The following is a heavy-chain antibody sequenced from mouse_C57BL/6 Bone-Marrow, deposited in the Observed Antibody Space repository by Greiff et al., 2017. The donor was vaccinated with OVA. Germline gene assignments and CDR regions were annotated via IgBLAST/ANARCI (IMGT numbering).Heavy chain of an antibody. D-gene: IGHD2-2*01. J-gene: IGHJ2*01. V-gene: IGHV1-55*01. CDR3: ARKGLLWLRRGFDY. CDR1: GDTFTSYW. Sequence: QVQLQQPGAELVKPGASVKMSCKASGDTFTSYWITWVKQRPGQGLEWIGDIYPGSGSTNYNEKFKSKATLTVDTSSSTAYMQLSSLTSEDSAVYYCARKGLLWLRRGFDYWGQGTTLTVSS. CDR2: IYPGSGST.